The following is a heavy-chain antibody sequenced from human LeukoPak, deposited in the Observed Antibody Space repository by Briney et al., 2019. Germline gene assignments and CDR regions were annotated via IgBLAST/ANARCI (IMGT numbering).Heavy chain of an antibody. Sequence: SVKVSCKASGGTFSSYAISWVRQAPGQGLEWMGGIIPIFGTANYAQKFQGRVTITADESTSTAYMELSSLRSEDTAVYYCARDGPPATYYYDSSGYYSPDDAFDIWGQGTMVTVSS. CDR1: GGTFSSYA. V-gene: IGHV1-69*13. CDR3: ARDGPPATYYYDSSGYYSPDDAFDI. D-gene: IGHD3-22*01. J-gene: IGHJ3*02. CDR2: IIPIFGTA.